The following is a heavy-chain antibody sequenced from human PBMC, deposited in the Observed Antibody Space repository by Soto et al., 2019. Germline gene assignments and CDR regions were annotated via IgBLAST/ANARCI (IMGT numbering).Heavy chain of an antibody. J-gene: IGHJ3*02. CDR3: ARDQSPYYYDSSGLDAFDI. V-gene: IGHV1-18*01. CDR2: ISAYNGNT. CDR1: GYTSTNYG. D-gene: IGHD3-22*01. Sequence: VKVSCKASGYTSTNYGMHWVRQAPGQGLEWMGWISAYNGNTNYAQKLQGRVTMTTDTSTSTAYMELRSLRSDDTAVYYCARDQSPYYYDSSGLDAFDIWGQGTMVTVSS.